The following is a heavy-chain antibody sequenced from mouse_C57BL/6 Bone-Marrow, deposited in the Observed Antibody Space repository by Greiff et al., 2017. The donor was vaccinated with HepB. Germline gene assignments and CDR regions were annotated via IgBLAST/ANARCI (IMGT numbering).Heavy chain of an antibody. J-gene: IGHJ4*01. CDR2: IDPSDSET. CDR1: GYTFTSYW. V-gene: IGHV1-52*01. Sequence: QVQLQQPGAELVRPGSSVKLSCKASGYTFTSYWMHWVKQRPIQGLEWIGNIDPSDSETHYNQKFKDKATLTVDKSSSTAYMQLSSLTSEDSAVYYCARERIYYYYCYAMDYWGQGTSVTVSS. D-gene: IGHD1-1*01. CDR3: ARERIYYYYCYAMDY.